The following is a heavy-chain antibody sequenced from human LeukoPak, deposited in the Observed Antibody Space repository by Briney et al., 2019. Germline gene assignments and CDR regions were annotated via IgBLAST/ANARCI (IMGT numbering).Heavy chain of an antibody. CDR1: GYSITTNYY. Sequence: SETLSLTCTVSGYSITTNYYWSWIRQPPGTGLEWIGSVYHNGETYYNPSLKSRVIISVDTSKNEFSLRLTSVTAADTAVYYCARRWFGESDTLDYWGQGTLVTVSS. V-gene: IGHV4-38-2*02. D-gene: IGHD3-10*01. CDR3: ARRWFGESDTLDY. J-gene: IGHJ4*02. CDR2: VYHNGET.